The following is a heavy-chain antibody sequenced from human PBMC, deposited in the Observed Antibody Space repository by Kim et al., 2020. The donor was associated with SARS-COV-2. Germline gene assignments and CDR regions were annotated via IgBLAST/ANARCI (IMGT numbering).Heavy chain of an antibody. V-gene: IGHV3-15*01. CDR3: TTSGYSYGHYYYGMDV. CDR1: GFTFSNAW. J-gene: IGHJ6*02. D-gene: IGHD5-18*01. CDR2: IKSKTDGGTT. Sequence: GGSLRLSCAASGFTFSNAWMSWVRQAPGKVLEWVGRIKSKTDGGTTDYAAPVKGRFTISRDDSKNTLYLQMNSLKTEDTAVYYCTTSGYSYGHYYYGMDVWGQGTTVTVSS.